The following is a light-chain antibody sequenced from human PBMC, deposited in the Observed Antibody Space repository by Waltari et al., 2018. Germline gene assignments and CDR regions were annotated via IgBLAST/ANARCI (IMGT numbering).Light chain of an antibody. Sequence: QSALTQPPSASGSPGPSVTFSCTGPSSAVGFYYFVSWYQQHPGKAPKLMISEVSKRPSGVPDRFSGSKSGNTASLTVSGLQAEDEADYYCSSYAGSNNLVFGGGTKLTVL. V-gene: IGLV2-8*01. CDR2: EVS. J-gene: IGLJ2*01. CDR1: SSAVGFYYF. CDR3: SSYAGSNNLV.